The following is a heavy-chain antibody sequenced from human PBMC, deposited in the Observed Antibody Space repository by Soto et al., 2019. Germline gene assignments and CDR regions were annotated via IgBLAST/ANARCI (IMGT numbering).Heavy chain of an antibody. CDR2: ISYDGSNK. CDR1: GFTFSSYG. D-gene: IGHD3-3*01. J-gene: IGHJ6*02. Sequence: GGSLRLSCAASGFTFSSYGMHWVRQAPGKGLEWVAVISYDGSNKYYADSVKGRFTISRDNSKNTLYLQMNSLRAEDTAVYYCAKNLKGITIFGVVPLGGMDVWGQGTTVTVSS. CDR3: AKNLKGITIFGVVPLGGMDV. V-gene: IGHV3-30*18.